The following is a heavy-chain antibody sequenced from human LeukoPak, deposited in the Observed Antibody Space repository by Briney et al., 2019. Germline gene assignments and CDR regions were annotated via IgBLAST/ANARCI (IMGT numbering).Heavy chain of an antibody. CDR3: ARALEVAGTGLSR. V-gene: IGHV1-2*02. CDR2: INPNSGGT. J-gene: IGHJ4*02. Sequence: GASVKVSCKASGYTFTVYYMHWVRQAPGQGLEWMGWINPNSGGTNYAQNFQGRVTMTRDTSISTAYMELSRLRSDETAVYYCARALEVAGTGLSRWGQGTLVTVSS. CDR1: GYTFTVYY. D-gene: IGHD6-19*01.